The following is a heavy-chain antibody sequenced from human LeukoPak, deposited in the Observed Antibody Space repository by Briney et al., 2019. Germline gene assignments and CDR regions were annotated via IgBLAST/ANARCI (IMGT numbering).Heavy chain of an antibody. D-gene: IGHD2-2*01. Sequence: ASVKVSCKASGYTFTRYYMHWVRQAPGQRLEWMGWINPNSGGTNYAQKFQGRVTMTRDASISTAYMELSRLRSDDTAVYYCARGLGYCSSTSCPSGYWGQGTLVTVSS. CDR2: INPNSGGT. CDR3: ARGLGYCSSTSCPSGY. CDR1: GYTFTRYY. J-gene: IGHJ4*02. V-gene: IGHV1-2*02.